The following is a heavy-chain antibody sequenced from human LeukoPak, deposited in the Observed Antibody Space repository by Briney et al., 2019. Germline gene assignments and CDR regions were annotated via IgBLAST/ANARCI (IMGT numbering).Heavy chain of an antibody. D-gene: IGHD3-10*01. CDR2: ISGSGGST. V-gene: IGHV3-23*01. CDR3: AKELKVAYYGSGSYYIVDY. J-gene: IGHJ4*02. CDR1: GFTFSSYA. Sequence: GGSLRLLCAASGFTFSSYAMSCVRHAPGKGLEWVSAISGSGGSTYYADSVKGRFTISRDNSKNTLYLQMNSRRAEDTAVYYCAKELKVAYYGSGSYYIVDYWGQGTLVTVSS.